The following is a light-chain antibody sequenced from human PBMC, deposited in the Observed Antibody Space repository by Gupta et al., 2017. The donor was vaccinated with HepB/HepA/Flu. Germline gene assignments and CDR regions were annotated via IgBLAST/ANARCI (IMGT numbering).Light chain of an antibody. J-gene: IGKJ4*01. Sequence: EXVLXXSXXXXSXXXGERATLSCRASQSVRSYLVWYQQKPGQAPRLLIYDTSNRATGIPARFSGSGSATDFTLTISSLEPEDFAVYYCQQRSSWPLTFGGGTKVEIK. CDR3: QQRSSWPLT. CDR1: QSVRSY. V-gene: IGKV3-11*01. CDR2: DTS.